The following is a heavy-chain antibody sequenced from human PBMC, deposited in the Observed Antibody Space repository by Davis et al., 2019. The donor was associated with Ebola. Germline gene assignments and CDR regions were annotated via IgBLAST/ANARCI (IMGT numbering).Heavy chain of an antibody. CDR2: IIPILGIA. J-gene: IGHJ4*02. D-gene: IGHD3-22*01. Sequence: AASVKVSCKASGCTFSSYTISWVRQAPGQGLEWMGRIIPILGIANYAQKFQGRVTITADKSTSTAYMELSSLRSEDTAVYYCAREGNYDSSGYFDYWGQGTLVTVSS. CDR3: AREGNYDSSGYFDY. V-gene: IGHV1-69*04. CDR1: GCTFSSYT.